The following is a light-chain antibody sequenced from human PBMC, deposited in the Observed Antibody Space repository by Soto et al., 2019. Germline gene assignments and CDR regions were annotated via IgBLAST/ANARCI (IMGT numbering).Light chain of an antibody. Sequence: DITMNQSPSALSASVGDRVTIPCRASQSISTYLNWYQQKPGKAPDLLIYSASTLQSGVPSRFSGSGSETEFSLTIRSLQPEDFATYYCQQLSLYPLTFGGGTKVDVK. CDR1: QSISTY. V-gene: IGKV1-9*01. CDR2: SAS. CDR3: QQLSLYPLT. J-gene: IGKJ4*01.